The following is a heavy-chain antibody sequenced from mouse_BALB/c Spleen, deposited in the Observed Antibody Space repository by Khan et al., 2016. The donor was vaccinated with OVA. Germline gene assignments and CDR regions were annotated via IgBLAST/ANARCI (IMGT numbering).Heavy chain of an antibody. CDR1: GFSLTNYG. Sequence: QVQLKESGPGLVQPSQSLSITCTVSGFSLTNYGVHWVRQSPGKGLEWLGLIWSGGSTDYNAAFISRLSISKDNSKSQVFFKMNSLQANDTAIYYCARNYDYDEGLTYWGQGTLVTGSA. D-gene: IGHD2-4*01. J-gene: IGHJ3*01. CDR3: ARNYDYDEGLTY. CDR2: IWSGGST. V-gene: IGHV2-2*02.